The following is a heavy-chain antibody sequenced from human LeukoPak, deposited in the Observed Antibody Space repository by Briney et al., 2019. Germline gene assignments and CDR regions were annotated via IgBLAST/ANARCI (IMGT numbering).Heavy chain of an antibody. V-gene: IGHV3-74*01. Sequence: PGGSLRLSCAASGFTFIRYWMHWVRQAPGKGLVWVSRVDNDGSSTRYADSVKGRFTISRDNAKNTVYLQMNSLRAEDTAVYYCARGGLAHAFDIWGQGTAVTVSS. CDR1: GFTFIRYW. CDR2: VDNDGSST. J-gene: IGHJ3*02. CDR3: ARGGLAHAFDI. D-gene: IGHD3/OR15-3a*01.